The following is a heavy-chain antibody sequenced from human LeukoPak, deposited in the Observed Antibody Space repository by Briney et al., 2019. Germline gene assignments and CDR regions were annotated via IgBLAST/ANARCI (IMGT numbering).Heavy chain of an antibody. V-gene: IGHV3-23*01. CDR1: GFTFGSYA. CDR3: GKTTTGYSSGQKPAWPVDY. D-gene: IGHD6-19*01. Sequence: GGSLRLSCEASGFTFGSYAMYWVRQAPGKGLEWVAGIFGSGGSAHYADSVKGRFTISRDNSKNTVYLQINNLRVGDTAVYYCGKTTTGYSSGQKPAWPVDYWGQGTLVTVSS. CDR2: IFGSGGSA. J-gene: IGHJ4*02.